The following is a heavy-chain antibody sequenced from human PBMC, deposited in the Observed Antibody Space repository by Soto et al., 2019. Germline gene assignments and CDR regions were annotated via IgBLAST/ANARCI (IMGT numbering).Heavy chain of an antibody. V-gene: IGHV3-74*01. D-gene: IGHD2-21*01. J-gene: IGHJ4*02. CDR1: GFTFSSYW. CDR2: INCDGSTR. Sequence: EVQLVESGGGLVQPGGSLRLSCGASGFTFSSYWMHWVRQAPGEGLVWVSRINCDGSTRSYADSVKGRFTIPKDNAKNTLFLQMTSLRAEDTAVYYCARVAYGAYHFDSWGQGTLVT. CDR3: ARVAYGAYHFDS.